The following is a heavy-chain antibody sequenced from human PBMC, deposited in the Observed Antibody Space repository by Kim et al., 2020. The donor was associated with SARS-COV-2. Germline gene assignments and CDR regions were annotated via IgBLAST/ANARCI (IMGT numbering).Heavy chain of an antibody. D-gene: IGHD6-19*01. J-gene: IGHJ4*02. V-gene: IGHV4-59*01. Sequence: NPSLKSRLTISGDTSKNQFSLTLNSVTAADTAMYYCATFKVGYSSGWFSYWGQGTLVTVSS. CDR3: ATFKVGYSSGWFSY.